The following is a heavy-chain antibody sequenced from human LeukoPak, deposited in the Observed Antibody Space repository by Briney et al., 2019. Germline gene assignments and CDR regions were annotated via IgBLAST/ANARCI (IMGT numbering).Heavy chain of an antibody. CDR3: LLQMTYGELSDPDF. J-gene: IGHJ4*02. CDR1: GFNFIDNS. D-gene: IGHD3-16*02. Sequence: GGSLRLSCADSGFNFIDNSMHWVRQAPGKGLEWVSSSGTRSGTKYYADSVMGRFTISRDSAMNSVSLQINSLRAEDTAVYYCLLQMTYGELSDPDFRGQGTLVTVSS. CDR2: SGTRSGTK. V-gene: IGHV3-21*01.